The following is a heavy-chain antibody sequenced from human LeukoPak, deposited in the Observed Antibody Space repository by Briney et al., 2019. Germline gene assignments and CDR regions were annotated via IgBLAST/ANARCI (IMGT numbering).Heavy chain of an antibody. V-gene: IGHV3-21*01. CDR3: ARDPHYYYYMDV. J-gene: IGHJ6*03. CDR1: GITLSNYG. Sequence: GGSLRLSCAVSGITLSNYGMSWVRQAPGKGLEWVSSISSSSSYIYYADSVKGRFTISRDNAKNSLYLQMNSLRAEDTAVYYCARDPHYYYYMDVWGKGTTVTVSS. CDR2: ISSSSSYI.